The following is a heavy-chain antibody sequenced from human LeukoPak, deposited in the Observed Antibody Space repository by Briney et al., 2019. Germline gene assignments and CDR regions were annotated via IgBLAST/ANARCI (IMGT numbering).Heavy chain of an antibody. CDR1: GGSMSPYH. D-gene: IGHD3-3*01. V-gene: IGHV4-59*01. J-gene: IGHJ3*02. Sequence: PSETLSLTCTVSGGSMSPYHWGWIRQPPGRGLEWTGYIYYSGSTNYNPSLKSRVTISVDTSKNQFSLKLSSVTAADTAVYYCARGDDFWSGYGRPPRAFDIWGQGTMVTVSS. CDR2: IYYSGST. CDR3: ARGDDFWSGYGRPPRAFDI.